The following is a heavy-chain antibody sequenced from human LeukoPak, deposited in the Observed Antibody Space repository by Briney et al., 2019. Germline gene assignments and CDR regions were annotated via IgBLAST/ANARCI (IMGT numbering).Heavy chain of an antibody. CDR1: GFTFSSYA. D-gene: IGHD3-10*01. CDR3: AKLSARVLLWFGELLTPRGRAFDI. V-gene: IGHV3-23*01. J-gene: IGHJ3*02. CDR2: ISGSGGST. Sequence: GGSLRLSCAASGFTFSSYAMSWVRQAPAKGLDWVSAISGSGGSTYYADSVKGRFTISRDNSKNTLYLQMNSLRAEDTAVYYCAKLSARVLLWFGELLTPRGRAFDIWGQGTMVTVSS.